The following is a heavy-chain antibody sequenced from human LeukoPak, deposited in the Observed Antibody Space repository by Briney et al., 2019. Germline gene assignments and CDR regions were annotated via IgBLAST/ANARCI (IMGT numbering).Heavy chain of an antibody. Sequence: SQTLSLTCTVSGGSISSGGYYWSWIRQPPGKGLEWIGYIYYSGSTNYNPSLKSRVTISVDTSKNQFSLKLSSVTAADTAVYYCARASKGIGYYDSSGYYADAFDIWGQGTMVTVSS. J-gene: IGHJ3*02. D-gene: IGHD3-22*01. CDR2: IYYSGST. CDR3: ARASKGIGYYDSSGYYADAFDI. V-gene: IGHV4-61*08. CDR1: GGSISSGGYY.